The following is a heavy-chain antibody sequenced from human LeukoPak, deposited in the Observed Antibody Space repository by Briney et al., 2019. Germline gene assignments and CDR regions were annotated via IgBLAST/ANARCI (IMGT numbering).Heavy chain of an antibody. CDR1: GYTFTSYA. J-gene: IGHJ5*02. CDR2: ISSNGGST. CDR3: ARGLKLLWFGEALYNWFDP. D-gene: IGHD3-10*01. Sequence: SCKASGYTFTSYAMHWVRQAPGKGLEYVSAISSNGGSTYYANSVKGRFTISRDNSKNTLYLQMGSLRAEDMAVYYCARGLKLLWFGEALYNWFDPWGQGTLVTVSS. V-gene: IGHV3-64*01.